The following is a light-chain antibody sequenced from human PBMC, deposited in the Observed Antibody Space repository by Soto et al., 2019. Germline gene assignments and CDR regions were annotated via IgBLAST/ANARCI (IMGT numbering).Light chain of an antibody. CDR3: CSYVAGDSWV. J-gene: IGLJ3*02. CDR1: DSDVGGHSH. Sequence: QSALTQPPSASGSPGQAVTISCTGSDSDVGGHSHVSWYQQHPGEAPKLMIYEVSKRPSGVHDRFSGSKSGNTASLTVSGLQADDEADYYCCSYVAGDSWVFGGGTKLTVL. V-gene: IGLV2-8*01. CDR2: EVS.